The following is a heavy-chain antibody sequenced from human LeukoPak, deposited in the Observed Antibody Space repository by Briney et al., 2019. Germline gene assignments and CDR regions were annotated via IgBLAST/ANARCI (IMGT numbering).Heavy chain of an antibody. D-gene: IGHD2-2*01. CDR2: ISYDGSNK. CDR3: TRSIVVVPGMDV. CDR1: GFTFSSYA. J-gene: IGHJ6*04. V-gene: IGHV3-30-3*01. Sequence: GGSLRLSCAASGFTFSSYAMHWVRQAPGKGLEWVAVISYDGSNKYYADSVKGRFTISRDNSKNTLYLQMNSLKTEDTAVYYYTRSIVVVPGMDVWGKGTTVTVSS.